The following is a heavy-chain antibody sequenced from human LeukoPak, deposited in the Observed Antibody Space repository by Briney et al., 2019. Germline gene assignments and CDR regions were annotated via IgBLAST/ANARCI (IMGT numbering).Heavy chain of an antibody. V-gene: IGHV3-23*01. D-gene: IGHD3-22*01. CDR2: ISGSGATT. Sequence: GGSLRLSCAASGFTFSSYAVTWVRQAPGKGLEWVSSISGSGATTYNADPLKGRFTISRDNSENTLYLQMNSLRAEDTAVYYCVKESTSSGYYYAPDYWGQGTLVTVS. J-gene: IGHJ4*02. CDR3: VKESTSSGYYYAPDY. CDR1: GFTFSSYA.